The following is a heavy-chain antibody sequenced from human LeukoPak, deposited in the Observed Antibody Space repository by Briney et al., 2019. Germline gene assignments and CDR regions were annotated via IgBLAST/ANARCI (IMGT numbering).Heavy chain of an antibody. CDR1: GFTLSSYW. CDR2: IEHDGNEE. J-gene: IGHJ4*02. Sequence: PGGSLRLSCTASGFTLSSYWMTWVRQAPGKGLEWVANIEHDGNEENYVDSVKGRFTISRDNARNSLYLQMNSLRAEDTAVYYCARDPYRTYGSSFYDYWGQGILVTVSS. CDR3: ARDPYRTYGSSFYDY. D-gene: IGHD1-26*01. V-gene: IGHV3-7*05.